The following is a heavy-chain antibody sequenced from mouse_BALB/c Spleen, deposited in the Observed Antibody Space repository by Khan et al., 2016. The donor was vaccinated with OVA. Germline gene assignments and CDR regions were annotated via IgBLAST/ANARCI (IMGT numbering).Heavy chain of an antibody. D-gene: IGHD2-2*01. CDR3: KRSGYGSFAY. V-gene: IGHV1S81*02. CDR1: GYTFSSCY. CDR2: INPNNGGT. J-gene: IGHJ3*01. Sequence: HVQLQQSGAELVKPGASVKLSCKASGYTFSSCYMYWVKQRPGQGLEWIGEINPNNGGTNFNEKFKSKAALTADKSSTTAYMQLSSLTSEDSAVYYCKRSGYGSFAYWGQGTLVTVST.